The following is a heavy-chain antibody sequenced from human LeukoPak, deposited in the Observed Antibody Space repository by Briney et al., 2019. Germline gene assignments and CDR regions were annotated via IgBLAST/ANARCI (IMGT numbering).Heavy chain of an antibody. CDR2: ISGYNGNT. D-gene: IGHD2-2*01. CDR1: GYTFTGYY. CDR3: ARGRDIAVPPAAVFHDMSTSDHYYYMDV. Sequence: GASVKVSCKASGYTFTGYYMHWVRQAPGQGLEWMGWISGYNGNTNYGEKVQGRLTMTLDTSTTTAYTELSGLRSDDTAVYYCARGRDIAVPPAAVFHDMSTSDHYYYMDVWGKGTTVTVSS. V-gene: IGHV1-18*04. J-gene: IGHJ6*03.